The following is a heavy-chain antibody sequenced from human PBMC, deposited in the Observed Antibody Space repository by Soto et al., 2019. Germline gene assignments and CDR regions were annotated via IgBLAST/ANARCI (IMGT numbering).Heavy chain of an antibody. J-gene: IGHJ4*02. D-gene: IGHD2-21*01. CDR1: SGSINSSGSY. V-gene: IGHV4-39*01. Sequence: SETLSLTCTVSSGSINSSGSYWGWIRQPPGKGLEWIATIYYSGSTYYNPSLKSRVTISVDTSKNQFSLKLTSVTAADTAVYYCARLIFPIQIDYWGPGTLVTVSS. CDR3: ARLIFPIQIDY. CDR2: IYYSGST.